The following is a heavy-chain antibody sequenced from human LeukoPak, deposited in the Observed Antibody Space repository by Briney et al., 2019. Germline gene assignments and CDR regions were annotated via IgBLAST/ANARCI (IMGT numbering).Heavy chain of an antibody. V-gene: IGHV3-23*01. Sequence: GGSLRLSCAASGFTFSSYAMSWVRQAPGKGLEWVSAISDSGGSTYDADSVKGRFTISRDNSKNTLYLEMNSLSPDDTAVYYCARGVEPLAANTLAYWGQGTLVTVSS. D-gene: IGHD1-14*01. CDR2: ISDSGGST. J-gene: IGHJ4*02. CDR1: GFTFSSYA. CDR3: ARGVEPLAANTLAY.